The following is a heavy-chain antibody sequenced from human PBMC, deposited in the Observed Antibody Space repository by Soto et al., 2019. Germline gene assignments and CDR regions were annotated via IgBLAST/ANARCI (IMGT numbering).Heavy chain of an antibody. CDR3: ETDVGGYNYGLDRH. Sequence: ASVKVSCKTSGFTFSSSAVHWVRQARGHRLQWMGWIGVGIGNANYAHMLQERVTMSMDMSTGTAYMELSSLRPEDTAVYYCETDVGGYNYGLDRHWGPGTLVTGSS. CDR2: IGVGIGNA. D-gene: IGHD4-17*01. J-gene: IGHJ4*02. V-gene: IGHV1-58*01. CDR1: GFTFSSSA.